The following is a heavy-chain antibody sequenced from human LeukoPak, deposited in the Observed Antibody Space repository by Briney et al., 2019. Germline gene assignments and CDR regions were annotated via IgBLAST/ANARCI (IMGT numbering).Heavy chain of an antibody. CDR2: INPNSGGT. Sequence: GASVKASCKASGYTFTGYYMHWVRQAPGQGLEWMGWINPNSGGTNYAQKFQGRVTMTRDTSISTAYMELSRLRSDDTAVYYCAREYYYDSSGYFDYWGQGTLVTVSS. CDR1: GYTFTGYY. D-gene: IGHD3-22*01. CDR3: AREYYYDSSGYFDY. V-gene: IGHV1-2*02. J-gene: IGHJ4*02.